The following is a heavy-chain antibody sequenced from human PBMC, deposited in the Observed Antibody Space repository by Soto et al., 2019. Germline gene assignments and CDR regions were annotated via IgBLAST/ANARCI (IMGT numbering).Heavy chain of an antibody. CDR1: GFTFTNYW. D-gene: IGHD1-1*01. J-gene: IGHJ4*02. Sequence: EVQLVQSGGGSVQPGGSLRLSCAASGFTFTNYWMHWVRQVPGTGLVWVSRIDGVGTGTSYSDSVRGRFTISRDNAENMLYLQMNSLRAEDTAVYYCTTVLEYWGQGTVVSVSS. V-gene: IGHV3-74*01. CDR2: IDGVGTGT. CDR3: TTVLEY.